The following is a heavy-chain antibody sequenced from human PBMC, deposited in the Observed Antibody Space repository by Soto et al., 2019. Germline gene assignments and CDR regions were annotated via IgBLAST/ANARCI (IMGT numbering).Heavy chain of an antibody. Sequence: QVQLVQSGAEVKKPGASVKVSCKASGYTFTSYDINWVRQATGQGLEWMGWMNPNSGNTGYAQKFQGRVTMTRNTSISTAYMELSSLRSEDTAVYYCARGILMTSILGYYYYYMDVWGKGTTVTVSS. CDR3: ARGILMTSILGYYYYYMDV. J-gene: IGHJ6*03. D-gene: IGHD2-8*01. CDR2: MNPNSGNT. V-gene: IGHV1-8*01. CDR1: GYTFTSYD.